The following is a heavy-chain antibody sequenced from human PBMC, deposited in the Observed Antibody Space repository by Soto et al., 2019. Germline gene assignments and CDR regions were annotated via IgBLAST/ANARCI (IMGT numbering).Heavy chain of an antibody. CDR2: ISYDGSNK. V-gene: IGHV3-30*18. CDR3: AKDRFSRAARLYYYYYYGMDV. Sequence: LRLSCAASGFTFSSYGMHWVRQAPGKGLEWVAVISYDGSNKYYADSVKGRFTISRDNSKNTLYLQMNSLRAEDTAVYYCAKDRFSRAARLYYYYYYGMDVWGQGTTVTVSS. CDR1: GFTFSSYG. D-gene: IGHD3-3*01. J-gene: IGHJ6*02.